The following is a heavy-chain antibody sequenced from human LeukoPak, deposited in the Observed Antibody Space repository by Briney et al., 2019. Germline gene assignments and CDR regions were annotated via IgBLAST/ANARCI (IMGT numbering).Heavy chain of an antibody. CDR1: GGSISSYY. V-gene: IGHV4-4*07. Sequence: PSETLSLTCTVSGGSISSYYWSWIRQPAGKGLEWIGRMYTSGSTNYNPSLKSRVTISVDMSKNQFSLKLSSVTAADTAVYYCAREEEYSSSWGFDPWGQGTLVTVSS. J-gene: IGHJ5*02. CDR3: AREEEYSSSWGFDP. CDR2: MYTSGST. D-gene: IGHD6-6*01.